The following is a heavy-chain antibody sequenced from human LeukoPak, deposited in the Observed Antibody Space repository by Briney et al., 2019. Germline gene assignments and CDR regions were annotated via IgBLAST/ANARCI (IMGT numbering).Heavy chain of an antibody. CDR1: GFTFSSYA. CDR2: ISSSSSTI. Sequence: PGGSLRLSCAASGFTFSSYAMSWVRQAPGKGLEWVSYISSSSSTIYYADSVKGRFTISRDNAKNSLYLQMNSLRAEDTAVYYCARGPGDFWSEDYYYGMDVWGQGTTVTVSS. CDR3: ARGPGDFWSEDYYYGMDV. D-gene: IGHD3-3*01. V-gene: IGHV3-48*01. J-gene: IGHJ6*02.